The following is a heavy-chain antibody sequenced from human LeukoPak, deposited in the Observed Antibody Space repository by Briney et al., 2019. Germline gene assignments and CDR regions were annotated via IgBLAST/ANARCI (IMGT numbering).Heavy chain of an antibody. CDR1: GGTFSSYA. J-gene: IGHJ4*02. Sequence: ASVKVSCKASGGTFSSYAISWVRQAPGQGLEWMGRIIPIFGTANYAQKFQGRVTITTDESTSTAHMELSSLRSEDTAVYYCARGDWNYREGSRTIDYWGQGTLVTVSS. CDR2: IIPIFGTA. D-gene: IGHD1-7*01. V-gene: IGHV1-69*05. CDR3: ARGDWNYREGSRTIDY.